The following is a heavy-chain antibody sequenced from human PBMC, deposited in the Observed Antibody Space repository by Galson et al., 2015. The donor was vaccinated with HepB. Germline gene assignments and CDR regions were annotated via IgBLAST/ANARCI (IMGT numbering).Heavy chain of an antibody. Sequence: LSLTCTVSGGSISSGGHYWSWIRQHPGEGLEWIGYIYYSGSTYYNPSLRSRLTMSVDTSKNQFSLNLSSVTAADTAVYYCARSRDGYSFDYWGQGTLVTVSS. V-gene: IGHV4-31*03. CDR1: GGSISSGGHY. D-gene: IGHD5-24*01. CDR3: ARSRDGYSFDY. CDR2: IYYSGST. J-gene: IGHJ4*02.